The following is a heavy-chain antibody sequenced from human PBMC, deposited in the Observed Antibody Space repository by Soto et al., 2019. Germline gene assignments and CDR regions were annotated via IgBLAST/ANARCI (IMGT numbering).Heavy chain of an antibody. CDR1: GGSFSVYY. J-gene: IGHJ4*02. Sequence: WEILTLNVAYYGGSFSVYYWSWIRQPPGKGLEWIGEINHSGSTNYNPSVKSRVTISVDTSKNQFYLKLSSVTAAETAVYYCARSTGYYDFWSGYYKALTGFDYWGQGTLVTVSS. CDR3: ARSTGYYDFWSGYYKALTGFDY. CDR2: INHSGST. V-gene: IGHV4-34*01. D-gene: IGHD3-3*01.